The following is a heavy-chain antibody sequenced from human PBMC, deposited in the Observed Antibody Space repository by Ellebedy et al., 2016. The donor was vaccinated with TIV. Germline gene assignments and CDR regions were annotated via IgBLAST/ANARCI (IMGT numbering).Heavy chain of an antibody. V-gene: IGHV4-31*03. Sequence: SETLSLXCTVSGGSVSDGSTSSGDYSWSWIRQHPGKGLEWIGYIYHSGTTYYNPSLKSRVSISVDTSKNQVSLRLSSVTVADTAVYYCARDQVVRGGYHGMDVWGQGTTVTVSS. CDR1: GGSVSDGSTSSGDYS. J-gene: IGHJ6*02. D-gene: IGHD3-10*01. CDR3: ARDQVVRGGYHGMDV. CDR2: IYHSGTT.